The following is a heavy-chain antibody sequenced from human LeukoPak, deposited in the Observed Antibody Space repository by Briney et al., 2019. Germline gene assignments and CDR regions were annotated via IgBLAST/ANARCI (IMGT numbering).Heavy chain of an antibody. J-gene: IGHJ4*02. CDR3: AKDKGWQLLYFDY. CDR1: GFTFTNYG. D-gene: IGHD1-26*01. V-gene: IGHV3-30*02. Sequence: PGGSLRLSCAASGFTFTNYGIHWVRQAPGKGLEWVAFIRYDGSIQYYTDSVKGRFTIARDNSKNTLSLQMNSLRAEATAVYYCAKDKGWQLLYFDYWGQGTLVTVSS. CDR2: IRYDGSIQ.